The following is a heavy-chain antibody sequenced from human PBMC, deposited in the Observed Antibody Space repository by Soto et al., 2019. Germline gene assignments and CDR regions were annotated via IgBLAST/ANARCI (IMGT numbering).Heavy chain of an antibody. Sequence: GASVKVSCKASGGTFSSYAISWVRQAPGQGLEWMGGIIPIFGTANYAQKFQGRVTITADESTSTAYMELSSLRSEDTAVYYCARVSRINYDFWSGYFDYWGQGTLVTAPQ. CDR3: ARVSRINYDFWSGYFDY. CDR2: IIPIFGTA. J-gene: IGHJ4*02. D-gene: IGHD3-3*01. V-gene: IGHV1-69*13. CDR1: GGTFSSYA.